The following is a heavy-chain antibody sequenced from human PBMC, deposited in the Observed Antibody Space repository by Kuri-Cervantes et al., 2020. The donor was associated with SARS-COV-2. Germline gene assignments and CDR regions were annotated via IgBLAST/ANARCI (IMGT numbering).Heavy chain of an antibody. Sequence: GESLKISCAASGFTFSSYSMNWVRQAPGKGLEWVSSISSSSSYIYYADSMKGRFTISRDNAKNSLYLQMSSLRAEDTAVYYCARSDGLDYWGQGTLVTVSS. CDR1: GFTFSSYS. D-gene: IGHD2-21*02. CDR3: ARSDGLDY. J-gene: IGHJ4*02. V-gene: IGHV3-21*01. CDR2: ISSSSSYI.